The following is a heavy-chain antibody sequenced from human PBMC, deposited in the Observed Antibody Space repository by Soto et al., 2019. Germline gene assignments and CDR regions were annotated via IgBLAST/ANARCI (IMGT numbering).Heavy chain of an antibody. CDR2: IFYTGRT. Sequence: QVQLQESGPGLVKPSETLSLTCTVSGGSVNSDYYYWSWIRQPPGKGLEWIGYIFYTGRTNYNPSLESRVNISLDPSRNQFSLRLSSVTAADTAVFYCAREYSNSPEAFDYWGQGALVTVSS. D-gene: IGHD4-4*01. V-gene: IGHV4-61*01. CDR3: AREYSNSPEAFDY. J-gene: IGHJ4*02. CDR1: GGSVNSDYYY.